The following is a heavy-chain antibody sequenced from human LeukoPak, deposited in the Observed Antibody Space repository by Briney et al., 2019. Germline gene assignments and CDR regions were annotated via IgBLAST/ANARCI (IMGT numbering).Heavy chain of an antibody. J-gene: IGHJ5*01. D-gene: IGHD3-16*01. CDR2: ISGDGTII. CDR3: VKGGSISHNWFDS. V-gene: IGHV3-11*04. Sequence: GGSLRLSCAASGFTLIDYMSWIRQTPGKGLEWVSYISGDGTIIYYADSVKGRFTISRDNSRNTLYLQMNSVRLEDTAIYYCVKGGSISHNWFDSWGQGTLVTVSS. CDR1: GFTLIDY.